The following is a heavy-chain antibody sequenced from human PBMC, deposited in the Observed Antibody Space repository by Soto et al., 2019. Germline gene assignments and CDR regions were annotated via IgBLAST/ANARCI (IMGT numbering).Heavy chain of an antibody. D-gene: IGHD2-2*01. CDR3: ARAGGYCSSTSCQPHRHYYYMDV. J-gene: IGHJ6*03. Sequence: SETLSLTCAVYGGSFSGYYWSWIRQPPGKGLEWIGEINHSGSTNYNPSLKSRVTISVDTSKNQFSLKLSSVTAADTAVYYCARAGGYCSSTSCQPHRHYYYMDVWGKGTTVTVSS. CDR2: INHSGST. CDR1: GGSFSGYY. V-gene: IGHV4-34*01.